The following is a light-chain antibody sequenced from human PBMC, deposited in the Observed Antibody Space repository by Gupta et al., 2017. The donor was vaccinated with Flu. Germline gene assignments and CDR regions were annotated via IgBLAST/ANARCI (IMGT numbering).Light chain of an antibody. Sequence: TSSCTGTSSHVGGYNHVSWYQQHPGKAPKLMIHDVNNRHSWVSERFSGSQSGNTASRTIAGLQAEDEDAYYCSSYTSRKTRVFGGGTKLTVL. J-gene: IGLJ3*02. CDR2: DVN. CDR1: SSHVGGYNH. V-gene: IGLV2-14*03. CDR3: SSYTSRKTRV.